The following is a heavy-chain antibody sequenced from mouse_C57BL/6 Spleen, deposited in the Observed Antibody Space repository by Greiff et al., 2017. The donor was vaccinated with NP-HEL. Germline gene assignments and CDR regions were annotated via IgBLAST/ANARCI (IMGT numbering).Heavy chain of an antibody. J-gene: IGHJ2*01. V-gene: IGHV1-64*01. CDR2: IHPNSGST. Sequence: QVQLQQPGAELVKPGASVKLSCKASGYTFTSYWMHWVKQRPGQGLEWIGMIHPNSGSTNYNEKFKSKATLTVDKSSSTAYMQLSSLTSEDSAVYYCARSPYYYGSSYRGFDYWGQGTTLTVSS. CDR1: GYTFTSYW. D-gene: IGHD1-1*01. CDR3: ARSPYYYGSSYRGFDY.